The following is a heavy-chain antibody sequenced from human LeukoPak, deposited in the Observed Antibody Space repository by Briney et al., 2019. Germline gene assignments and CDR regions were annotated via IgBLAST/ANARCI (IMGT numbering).Heavy chain of an antibody. CDR3: AREAAAYCGGDCWVDY. D-gene: IGHD2-21*02. J-gene: IGHJ4*02. CDR2: ISGSGGST. V-gene: IGHV3-23*01. CDR1: GFTFSSYA. Sequence: GGSLRLSCAASGFTFSSYAMSWVRQAPGKGLEWVSAISGSGGSTYYADSVKGRFTISRDNSKNTLYLQMNSLRAEDTAVYYCAREAAAYCGGDCWVDYWGQGTLVTVSS.